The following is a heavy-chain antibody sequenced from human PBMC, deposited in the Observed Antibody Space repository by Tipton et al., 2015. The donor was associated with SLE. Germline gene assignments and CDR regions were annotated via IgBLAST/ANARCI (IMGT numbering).Heavy chain of an antibody. CDR2: IYNSGIT. J-gene: IGHJ4*02. V-gene: IGHV4-4*07. Sequence: TLSLTCSVYGDSLSGQYWSWVRQPAGKGLEWIGLIYNSGITNYNPSLQSRVTLSVDMSKNHFSLKLTSVTAADTAVYYCARDPKYWGQGTLVTVSS. CDR3: ARDPKY. CDR1: GDSLSGQY.